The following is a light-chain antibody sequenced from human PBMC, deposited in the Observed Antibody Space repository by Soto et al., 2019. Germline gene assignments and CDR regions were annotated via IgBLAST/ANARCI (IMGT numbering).Light chain of an antibody. Sequence: EIVLTQSPGTLSLSPGERATLSCRASQSVSSSYLAWYRQKPSQAPSLLIYGASSRATGIPDRVSGSGSGTDFTLTISRLEPEDFAVYYCQQYGSSPCTFGQGTKLEIK. CDR1: QSVSSSY. CDR3: QQYGSSPCT. V-gene: IGKV3-20*01. CDR2: GAS. J-gene: IGKJ2*02.